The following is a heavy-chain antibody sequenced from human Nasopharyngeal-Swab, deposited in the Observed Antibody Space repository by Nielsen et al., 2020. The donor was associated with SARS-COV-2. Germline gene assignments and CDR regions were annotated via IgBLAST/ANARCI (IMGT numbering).Heavy chain of an antibody. V-gene: IGHV3-7*04. CDR1: GFPFSNHY. J-gene: IGHJ4*02. CDR2: IRQDAREQ. D-gene: IGHD6-13*01. Sequence: GESLKISCAASGFPFSNHYMTWVRQPPGKGLEWVANIRQDAREQFYVDSVKGRFTISRDNVKNSLYLQMNSLRAEDTAVYYCARVGGSSWYFDYWGQGTLVTVSS. CDR3: ARVGGSSWYFDY.